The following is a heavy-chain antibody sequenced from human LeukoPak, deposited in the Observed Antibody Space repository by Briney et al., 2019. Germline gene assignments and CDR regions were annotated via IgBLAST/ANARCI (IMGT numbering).Heavy chain of an antibody. D-gene: IGHD4-23*01. CDR3: AREYTVVTFYYFDN. CDR2: MRPSGGST. J-gene: IGHJ4*02. V-gene: IGHV1-46*01. CDR1: GYIFTDYY. Sequence: ASVKVSCTASGYIFTDYYMHWVRQAPGQGLEWMGIMRPSGGSTTYAQKFQGRVTMTRDTSTSTVYTELSSLRSDDTAMYYCAREYTVVTFYYFDNWGQGTPVTVSS.